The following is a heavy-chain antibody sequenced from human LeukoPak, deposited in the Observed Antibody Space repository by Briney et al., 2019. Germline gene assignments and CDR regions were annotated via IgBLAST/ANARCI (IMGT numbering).Heavy chain of an antibody. J-gene: IGHJ6*03. CDR3: ARMGTNSSTWYSEYYYYYYMDV. CDR2: IYYSGST. Sequence: SETLSLTCTVSGGSISSNYWTWLRQPPGKGLEWLGYIYYSGSTNYNPSLKSRVIISIDRSKNQFSLKLSTVTAADTALYYCARMGTNSSTWYSEYYYYYYMDVWGKGTTVTVSS. D-gene: IGHD1-26*01. CDR1: GGSISSNY. V-gene: IGHV4-59*08.